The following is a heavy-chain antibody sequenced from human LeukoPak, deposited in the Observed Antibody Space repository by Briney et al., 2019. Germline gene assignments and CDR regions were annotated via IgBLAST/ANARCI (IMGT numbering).Heavy chain of an antibody. D-gene: IGHD6-6*01. CDR2: IKSKIDGGTT. J-gene: IGHJ4*02. CDR1: GLTFSNAW. V-gene: IGHV3-15*01. CDR3: TTDSSRIDY. Sequence: KSGGSLRLSCAASGLTFSNAWMSWVRQAPGKGLEWVGRIKSKIDGGTTDYAAPVKGRFTISRDDSKNTLYLQMNSLKTEDTAVYYCTTDSSRIDYWGQGTLVTVSS.